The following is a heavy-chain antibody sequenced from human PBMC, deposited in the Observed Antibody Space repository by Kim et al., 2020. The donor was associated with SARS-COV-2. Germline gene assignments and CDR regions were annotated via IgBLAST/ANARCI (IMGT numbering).Heavy chain of an antibody. J-gene: IGHJ4*02. D-gene: IGHD3-22*01. Sequence: VKGRFTSSRENSKNTLYLQMNSLRAEDTAVYYCARDQSIDYYDSSGYLDYWGQGTLVTVSS. CDR3: ARDQSIDYYDSSGYLDY. V-gene: IGHV3-30*01.